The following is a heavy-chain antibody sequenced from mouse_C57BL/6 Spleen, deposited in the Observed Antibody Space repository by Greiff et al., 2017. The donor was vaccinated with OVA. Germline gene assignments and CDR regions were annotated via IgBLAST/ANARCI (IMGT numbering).Heavy chain of an antibody. Sequence: QVQLKESGAELARPGASVKLSCKASGYTFTSYGISWVKQRTGQGLEWIGEIYPRSGNTYYNEKFKGKATLTADKSSSTAYMELRSLTSEDSAVYFCARSDYSNPLYYAMDYWGQGTSVTVSS. CDR2: IYPRSGNT. CDR1: GYTFTSYG. J-gene: IGHJ4*01. V-gene: IGHV1-81*01. D-gene: IGHD2-5*01. CDR3: ARSDYSNPLYYAMDY.